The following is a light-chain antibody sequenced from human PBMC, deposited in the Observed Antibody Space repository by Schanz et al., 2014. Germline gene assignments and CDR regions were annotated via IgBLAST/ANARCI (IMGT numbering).Light chain of an antibody. V-gene: IGKV1-5*03. CDR2: QAS. CDR3: QHYYTFSRT. J-gene: IGKJ1*01. CDR1: QSISAW. Sequence: DIQMTQSPSTLSASVGDRVTITCRASQSISAWLAWYQQKPGKAPNLLIYQASFLQSGVPSRFSGSGSGTEFTLTINSLQPDDFATYYCQHYYTFSRTFGQGTKVEVK.